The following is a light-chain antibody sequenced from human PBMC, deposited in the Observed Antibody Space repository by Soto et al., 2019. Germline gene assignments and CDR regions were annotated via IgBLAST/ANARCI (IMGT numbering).Light chain of an antibody. Sequence: SVLSPPAPVFRSPWQLIYIFCTWNNKEVGGYNYVSWYQRHPGKAPKLIIYDVSNRPSGVSNPFSGSKSGNTASLTISGLQPEVESDYYCSSYTTSTTRQIVFGTGTKVTDL. J-gene: IGLJ1*01. V-gene: IGLV2-14*03. CDR2: DVS. CDR3: SSYTTSTTRQIV. CDR1: NKEVGGYNY.